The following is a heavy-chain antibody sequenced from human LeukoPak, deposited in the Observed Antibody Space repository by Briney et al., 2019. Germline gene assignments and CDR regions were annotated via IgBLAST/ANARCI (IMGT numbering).Heavy chain of an antibody. Sequence: ASVKVSCKASGYTFTSYYMHWVRQAPGQGLEWMGIINPSGGSTSYAQQFQGRVTMTRDTSPSTVYMELSSLRSEDTAFFFRPKTASEIAAALIDYWGQGTLVTVSS. D-gene: IGHD6-13*01. J-gene: IGHJ4*02. CDR2: INPSGGST. CDR3: PKTASEIAAALIDY. V-gene: IGHV1-46*01. CDR1: GYTFTSYY.